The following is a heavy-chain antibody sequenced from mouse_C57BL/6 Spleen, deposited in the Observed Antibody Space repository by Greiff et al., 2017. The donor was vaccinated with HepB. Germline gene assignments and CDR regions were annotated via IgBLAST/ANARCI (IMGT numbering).Heavy chain of an antibody. CDR3: ASGDGTPFAY. J-gene: IGHJ3*01. D-gene: IGHD2-1*01. CDR1: GFSFTRYC. CDR2: IWCVGST. Sequence: LQVVASGPGLVAPSPPLSISCSVSGFSFTRYCVYWVRLSPGKVLEWLGVIWCVGSTNYNSALKSRLSISKDNSKSQVFLKMNSLQTDDTAMYYCASGDGTPFAYWGQGTLVTVSA. V-gene: IGHV2-6*01.